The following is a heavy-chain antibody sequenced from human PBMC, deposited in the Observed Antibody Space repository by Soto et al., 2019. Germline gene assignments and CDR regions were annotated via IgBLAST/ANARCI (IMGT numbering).Heavy chain of an antibody. Sequence: EVQLSGSGGGLVQPGGSLRLSCAASGVTFSSYAMSWVRQAPGKGLEWVSAISGSRTSTYYADSVKGRFTISIDNSKNTLYLQMNSLRAEDTAVYYCAKDPSSGFAMENYFDYWGQGTLVTVSS. CDR1: GVTFSSYA. V-gene: IGHV3-23*01. CDR3: AKDPSSGFAMENYFDY. J-gene: IGHJ4*02. CDR2: ISGSRTST. D-gene: IGHD3-10*01.